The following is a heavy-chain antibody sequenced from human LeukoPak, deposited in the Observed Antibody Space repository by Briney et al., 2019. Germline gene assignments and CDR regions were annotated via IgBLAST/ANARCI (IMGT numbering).Heavy chain of an antibody. CDR2: INHSGST. CDR3: ARLSPDGRMDV. V-gene: IGHV4-34*01. CDR1: AFSFSDYN. Sequence: GSLRLSCAASAFSFSDYNMNWVRQPPGKGLEWIGEINHSGSTNYNPSLKSRVTISVDTSKNQFSLKLSSVTAADTAVYYCARLSPDGRMDVWGKGTTVTISS. J-gene: IGHJ6*03.